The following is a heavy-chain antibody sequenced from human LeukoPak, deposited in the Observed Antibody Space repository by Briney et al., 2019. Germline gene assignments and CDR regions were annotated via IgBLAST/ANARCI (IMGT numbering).Heavy chain of an antibody. CDR2: IKQDGSEK. Sequence: GGSLRLSCTVSGFTVSSNSMSWVRQAPGKGLEWVANIKQDGSEKCYMDSVKGRFTISRDNAKNSLYLQMNSLRAEDTAVYYCAREGSSSNYFDYWGQGTLVTVSS. D-gene: IGHD6-13*01. CDR1: GFTVSSNS. V-gene: IGHV3-7*01. J-gene: IGHJ4*02. CDR3: AREGSSSNYFDY.